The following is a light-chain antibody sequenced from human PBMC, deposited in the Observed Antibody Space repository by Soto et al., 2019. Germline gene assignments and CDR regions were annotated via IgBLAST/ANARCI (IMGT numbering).Light chain of an antibody. Sequence: EIVLTKTQGTLSLSPGGRATLSCRASQSVSSSYLAWYQQKPGQAPRLLIYGASSRATGIPDRFSGSGSGTDFTLTISRLEPEDFAVYYCQQYGSSPRTFCQGTNVDIK. J-gene: IGKJ1*01. CDR3: QQYGSSPRT. CDR2: GAS. V-gene: IGKV3-20*01. CDR1: QSVSSSY.